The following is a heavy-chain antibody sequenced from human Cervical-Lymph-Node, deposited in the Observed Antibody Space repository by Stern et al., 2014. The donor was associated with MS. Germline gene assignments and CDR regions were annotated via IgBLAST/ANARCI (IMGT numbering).Heavy chain of an antibody. D-gene: IGHD3-22*01. Sequence: VQLLESGPGLVKPSQTLSLACTVSGDSINSAGSYWNWIRQHPGKGLDWIGYIYYSGNTYYIPSLKSRVSISLDTSNNQFSLKLTSVTAADTAVYYCARGFRWKGYFDFWGQGNMVTVSS. CDR2: IYYSGNT. J-gene: IGHJ4*02. CDR3: ARGFRWKGYFDF. CDR1: GDSINSAGSY. V-gene: IGHV4-31*03.